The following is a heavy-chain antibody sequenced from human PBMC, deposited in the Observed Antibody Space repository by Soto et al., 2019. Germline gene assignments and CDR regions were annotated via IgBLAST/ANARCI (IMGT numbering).Heavy chain of an antibody. CDR1: GGSISSSSYY. CDR2: IYYSGTT. D-gene: IGHD6-19*01. J-gene: IGHJ4*02. V-gene: IGHV4-39*01. Sequence: QLQLQESGPGLVKPSETLSLTCTVSGGSISSSSYYWGWIRQPPGKGLEWIGSIYYSGTTYYNPSLRSRVTISVDTSKNQFSLKLSSVTAADTAVYYCARRRAVAKRPFYFDYWGQGTLVTVSS. CDR3: ARRRAVAKRPFYFDY.